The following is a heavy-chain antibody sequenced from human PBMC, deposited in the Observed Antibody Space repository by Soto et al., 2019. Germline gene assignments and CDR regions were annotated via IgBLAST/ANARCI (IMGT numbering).Heavy chain of an antibody. CDR2: IYYSGST. V-gene: IGHV4-61*05. CDR3: ARLGYCSGGSCYSGYSTYFQH. Sequence: SETLSLTCTVSGGSISSSIYYWGWIRQPPGKGLEWIGYIYYSGSTNYNPSLKSRVTISVDTSKNQFSLKLSSVTAADTAVYYCARLGYCSGGSCYSGYSTYFQHWGQGTLVTVSS. CDR1: GGSISSSIYY. J-gene: IGHJ1*01. D-gene: IGHD2-15*01.